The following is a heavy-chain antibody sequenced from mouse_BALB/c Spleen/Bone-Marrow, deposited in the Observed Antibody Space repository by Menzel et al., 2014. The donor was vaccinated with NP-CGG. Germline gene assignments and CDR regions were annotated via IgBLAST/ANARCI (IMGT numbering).Heavy chain of an antibody. CDR1: GFTFTDYY. D-gene: IGHD1-2*01. V-gene: IGHV7-3*02. J-gene: IGHJ1*01. Sequence: EVKLMESGGGLVQPGGSLRLSCATSGFTFTDYYMSWVRQPPGKALEWLGFIRNKANGYTTEHSASVKGRFTISRDNSQSILYLQMNTLRAEDSATYYCARDNYYGYHWYFDVWGAGTTVTVSS. CDR3: ARDNYYGYHWYFDV. CDR2: IRNKANGYTT.